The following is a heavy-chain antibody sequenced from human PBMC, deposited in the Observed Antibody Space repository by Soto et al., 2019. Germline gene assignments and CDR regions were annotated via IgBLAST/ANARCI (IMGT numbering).Heavy chain of an antibody. J-gene: IGHJ4*02. CDR3: VRFGGAAAGPGDY. D-gene: IGHD6-13*01. Sequence: GGSLRLSCVASEFTFSSYEMNWVRQAPGKGLEWVSYISSSGTTIYYTDSVKGRFTISRDNAKESLYLQMNSLRAEDTAVYYCVRFGGAAAGPGDYWGQGTLVTVSS. V-gene: IGHV3-48*03. CDR1: EFTFSSYE. CDR2: ISSSGTTI.